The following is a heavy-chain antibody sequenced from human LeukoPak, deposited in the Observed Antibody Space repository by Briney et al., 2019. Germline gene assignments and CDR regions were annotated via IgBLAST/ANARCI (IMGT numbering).Heavy chain of an antibody. CDR3: ARDHVYGGADY. Sequence: GGSLRLSCAASGFTFHNYAIHWVRQAPGKGLEWVSLTSGDGSTTYFADSLKGLFTISRDNSKSSLFLQMNSLRTEDTALYYCARDHVYGGADYWGQGTLVTV. CDR2: TSGDGSTT. D-gene: IGHD5/OR15-5a*01. V-gene: IGHV3-43*02. CDR1: GFTFHNYA. J-gene: IGHJ4*02.